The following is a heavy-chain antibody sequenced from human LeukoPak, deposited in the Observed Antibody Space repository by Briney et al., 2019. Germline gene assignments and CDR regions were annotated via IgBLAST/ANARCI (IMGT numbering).Heavy chain of an antibody. Sequence: SETLSLTCSVSGGSISGYYWIWIRQPPGKGLEWIGFIYYSGNTNYNPSLKSRVTLSVDTSKNQFSLKLSSVTAADTAVYYCARLVSDILTGYLNWFDPWGQGTLVTVSS. CDR3: ARLVSDILTGYLNWFDP. D-gene: IGHD3-9*01. CDR2: IYYSGNT. CDR1: GGSISGYY. V-gene: IGHV4-59*12. J-gene: IGHJ5*02.